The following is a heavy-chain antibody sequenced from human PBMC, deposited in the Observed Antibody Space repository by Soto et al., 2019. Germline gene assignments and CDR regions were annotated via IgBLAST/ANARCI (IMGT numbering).Heavy chain of an antibody. CDR2: IIPIFGTA. CDR1: GGTFSSYA. D-gene: IGHD3-22*01. CDR3: ARDHITMIVAITRQAAWFDP. J-gene: IGHJ5*02. V-gene: IGHV1-69*13. Sequence: SVKVSCKASGGTFSSYAISWVRQAPGQGLEWMGGIIPIFGTANYAQKFQGRVTITADESTSTAYMELSSLRSEDTAVYYCARDHITMIVAITRQAAWFDPWGQGTLVTVSS.